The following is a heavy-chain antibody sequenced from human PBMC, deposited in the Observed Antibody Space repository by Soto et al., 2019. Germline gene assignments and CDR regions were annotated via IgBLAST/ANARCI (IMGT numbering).Heavy chain of an antibody. CDR3: ARGAPSITGTRGWFDR. D-gene: IGHD1-7*01. CDR1: GFTFSSYD. V-gene: IGHV3-13*01. CDR2: IGTAGDT. Sequence: EVQLVESGGGLVQPGGSLRLSCAASGFTFSSYDMHWVRQATGKGLEWVSAIGTAGDTYYPGSVKGRFTISRENAKNSLYLQMNSLRAEDTAVYYCARGAPSITGTRGWFDRWGQGTLVTVSS. J-gene: IGHJ5*02.